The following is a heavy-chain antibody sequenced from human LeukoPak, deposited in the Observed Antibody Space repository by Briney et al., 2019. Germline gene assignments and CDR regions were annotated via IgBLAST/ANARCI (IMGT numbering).Heavy chain of an antibody. CDR1: GVTFSSYW. CDR2: IKQDGSEK. J-gene: IGHJ5*02. Sequence: GGSLRLSCAASGVTFSSYWMSWVRHAPGKGLEWVANIKQDGSEKDYVDSVKGRFTISRDNAKNSLYLQMNRLSGEDTAVYYCARDRYYGSGSYYGFNWFDPWGQGTLVTVSS. CDR3: ARDRYYGSGSYYGFNWFDP. D-gene: IGHD3-10*01. V-gene: IGHV3-7*01.